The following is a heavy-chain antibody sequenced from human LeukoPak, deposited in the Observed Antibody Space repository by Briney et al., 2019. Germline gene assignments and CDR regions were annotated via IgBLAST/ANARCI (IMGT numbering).Heavy chain of an antibody. D-gene: IGHD5-18*01. J-gene: IGHJ4*02. CDR2: IKQDGSEK. Sequence: PGGSLRLSCAASGFTFSSYWMSWVRQAPVKGLEWVANIKQDGSEKYYVDSVKGRFTISRDNAKNSLYLQMNSLRAEDTAVYYCARGEWGLHSYGYDYWGQGTLVTVSS. CDR3: ARGEWGLHSYGYDY. V-gene: IGHV3-7*01. CDR1: GFTFSSYW.